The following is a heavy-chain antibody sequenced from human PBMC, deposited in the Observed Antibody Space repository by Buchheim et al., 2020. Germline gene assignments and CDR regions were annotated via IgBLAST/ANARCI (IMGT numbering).Heavy chain of an antibody. D-gene: IGHD6-19*01. V-gene: IGHV3-30*03. CDR1: GFTFSTYG. CDR3: ATRAYSSGWYWYFDL. J-gene: IGHJ2*01. Sequence: QVQLVESGGGVVQPGRSLRLSCAASGFTFSTYGMHWVRQAPGKGLEWVAVISYDGSNKYYADSVKGRFTISRDNSKNPLYLQMNGLRAEDTAVYYCATRAYSSGWYWYFDLWGRGTL. CDR2: ISYDGSNK.